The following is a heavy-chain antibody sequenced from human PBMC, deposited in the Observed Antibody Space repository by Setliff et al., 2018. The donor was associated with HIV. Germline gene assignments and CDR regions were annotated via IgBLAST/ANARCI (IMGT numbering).Heavy chain of an antibody. J-gene: IGHJ5*02. V-gene: IGHV1-24*01. Sequence: GASVKVSCKVSGYSLTELSMHWVRQAPGKGLEWMGGFDPDEGETVYAQQFQGRVTMTEDTSTDTAYMELTSLRSEDTAMYYCAPVSSGWFDPWGQGTLVTVSS. CDR3: APVSSGWFDP. D-gene: IGHD6-25*01. CDR2: FDPDEGET. CDR1: GYSLTELS.